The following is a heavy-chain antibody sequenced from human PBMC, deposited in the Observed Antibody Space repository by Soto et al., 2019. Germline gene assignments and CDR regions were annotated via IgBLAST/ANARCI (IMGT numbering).Heavy chain of an antibody. CDR3: AKDRNYYDSSGYDY. D-gene: IGHD3-22*01. J-gene: IGHJ4*02. CDR1: GFTFNRYA. Sequence: GGSLRLSCAASGFTFNRYAMSWVRQAPGKGLEWVSTIIGSGGSTYYADSVKGRFSVSRDNSKNTLYLQMNILSAEDTAVYYCAKDRNYYDSSGYDYWGQGTLVTVSS. V-gene: IGHV3-23*01. CDR2: IIGSGGST.